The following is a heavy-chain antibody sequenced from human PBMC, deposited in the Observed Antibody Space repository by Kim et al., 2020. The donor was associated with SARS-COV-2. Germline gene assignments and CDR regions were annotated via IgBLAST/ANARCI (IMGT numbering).Heavy chain of an antibody. CDR1: GGSISSSSYY. Sequence: SETLSLTCTVSGGSISSSSYYWGWIRQPPGKGLEWIGSIYYSGSTYYNPSLKSRVTISVDTSKNQFSLKLSPVTAADTAVYYCARLRYFDWLLKYYFDYWGQGTLVTVSS. V-gene: IGHV4-39*01. CDR3: ARLRYFDWLLKYYFDY. J-gene: IGHJ4*02. CDR2: IYYSGST. D-gene: IGHD3-9*01.